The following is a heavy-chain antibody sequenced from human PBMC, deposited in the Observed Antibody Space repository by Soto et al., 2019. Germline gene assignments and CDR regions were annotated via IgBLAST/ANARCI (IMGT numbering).Heavy chain of an antibody. CDR1: GFSFNMYS. Sequence: GSLRLSCAASGFSFNMYSVNWVRQAPGKGLEWISYITSASGEIHYADSVEGRFTISRDNAKNSLYLQMSSLRDEDTAVYYCVRDYNDVLDVWGQRTTVIGSS. J-gene: IGHJ6*02. CDR3: VRDYNDVLDV. D-gene: IGHD1-1*01. V-gene: IGHV3-48*02. CDR2: ITSASGEI.